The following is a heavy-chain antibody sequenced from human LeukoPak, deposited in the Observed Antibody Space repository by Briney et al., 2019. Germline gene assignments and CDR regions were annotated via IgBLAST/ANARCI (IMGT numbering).Heavy chain of an antibody. V-gene: IGHV6-1*01. CDR3: ARMLYYYDNGYNPRFDY. J-gene: IGHJ4*02. D-gene: IGHD3-22*01. Sequence: SQTLSLTCAISGDSVSSNSAAWIWLRQSPSRGLEWLGRTYYRSKWYTDYAVSVKSRISINPDTSKNQFSLQLNSVTPDDTAVYCCARMLYYYDNGYNPRFDYWGQGILVTVSS. CDR1: GDSVSSNSAA. CDR2: TYYRSKWYT.